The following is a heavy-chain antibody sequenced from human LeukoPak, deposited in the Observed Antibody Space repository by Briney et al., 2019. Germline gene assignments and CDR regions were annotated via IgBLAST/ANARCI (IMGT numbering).Heavy chain of an antibody. CDR2: ISGNGGTA. CDR1: GFTFSSYA. J-gene: IGHJ4*02. Sequence: GGSLRLSCAASGFTFSSYAMSWVRQAPGKGLEWVSAISGNGGTAYYADSVKGRGTISRDNSKNTLYLQMNSLRDEDAALYYCAKRALGSFYYFDYWGQGALVTVSS. V-gene: IGHV3-23*01. CDR3: AKRALGSFYYFDY.